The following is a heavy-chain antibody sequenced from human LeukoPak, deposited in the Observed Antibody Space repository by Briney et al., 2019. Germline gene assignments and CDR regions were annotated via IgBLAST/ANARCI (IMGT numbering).Heavy chain of an antibody. CDR3: ARGSRAGQTAY. J-gene: IGHJ4*02. V-gene: IGHV4-34*01. CDR1: GGSFSGYY. Sequence: SETLSLTCAVYGGSFSGYYWSWIRQPPGKGLEWIGEINHSGSTNYNPSLKSRVTISVDTSKNQFSLKLSSVTAADTAVYYCARGSRAGQTAYWGQGTLVTVSS. CDR2: INHSGST.